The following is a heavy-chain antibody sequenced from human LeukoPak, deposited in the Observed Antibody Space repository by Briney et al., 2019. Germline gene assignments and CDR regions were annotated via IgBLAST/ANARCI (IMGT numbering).Heavy chain of an antibody. CDR1: GGSFSGYY. V-gene: IGHV4-34*01. CDR3: ARAPSYYDSSGYWRGRLYYFDY. Sequence: PSETLSLTCAVYGGSFSGYYWSWIRQPPGKGLEWIGEINHSGSTNYNPSLKSRVTISVDTSKNQFSLKLSSVTAADTAVYYCARAPSYYDSSGYWRGRLYYFDYWGQGTLVTVSS. D-gene: IGHD3-22*01. CDR2: INHSGST. J-gene: IGHJ4*02.